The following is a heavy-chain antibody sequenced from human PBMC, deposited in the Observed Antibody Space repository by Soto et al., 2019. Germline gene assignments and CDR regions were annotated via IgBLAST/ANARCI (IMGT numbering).Heavy chain of an antibody. J-gene: IGHJ4*02. Sequence: ASVKMFSEVSGYTITGYYLHWVRQAPGQGPEWVGKIDPDSGDTDQSQKFQGRVTLTRDTAIDTAYMELTRLTLDDTAIYYCARGPLEWGQGTLVTVSS. CDR1: GYTITGYY. CDR2: IDPDSGDT. CDR3: ARGPLE. V-gene: IGHV1-2*02.